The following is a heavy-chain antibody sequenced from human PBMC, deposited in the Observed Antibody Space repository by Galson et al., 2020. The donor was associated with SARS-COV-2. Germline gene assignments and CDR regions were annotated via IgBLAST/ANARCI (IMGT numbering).Heavy chain of an antibody. J-gene: IGHJ4*02. CDR3: ARDFYYGSGSYYTLFDY. Sequence: LSLTCAASGFTFSSYGMHWVRQAPGKGLEWVAVISYDGSNKYYADSVKGRFTISRDNSKNTLYLQMNSLRAEDTAVYYCARDFYYGSGSYYTLFDYWGQGTLVTVSS. D-gene: IGHD3-10*01. CDR1: GFTFSSYG. CDR2: ISYDGSNK. V-gene: IGHV3-30*03.